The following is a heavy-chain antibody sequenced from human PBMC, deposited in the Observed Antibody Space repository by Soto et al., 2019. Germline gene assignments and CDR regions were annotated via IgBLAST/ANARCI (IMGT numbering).Heavy chain of an antibody. CDR1: GGSISSSSYY. Sequence: SDTLSLTCTVSGGSISSSSYYWGWIRQPPGKGLEWIGSIYYSGSTYYNPSLKSRVTISVDTSKNQFSLKLSSVTAADTAVYYCARTPTGYSSSWRGNYYYYYYMDVWGKGTTVT. D-gene: IGHD6-13*01. V-gene: IGHV4-39*01. CDR2: IYYSGST. J-gene: IGHJ6*03. CDR3: ARTPTGYSSSWRGNYYYYYYMDV.